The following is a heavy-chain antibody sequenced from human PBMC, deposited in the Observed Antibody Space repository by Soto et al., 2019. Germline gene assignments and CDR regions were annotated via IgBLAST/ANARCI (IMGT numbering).Heavy chain of an antibody. D-gene: IGHD2-21*02. V-gene: IGHV2-5*02. Sequence: QVTLKESGPTLVNPTQTLTLTCTVSGLSLRTTGVGVGWVRQPPGKALEWLALLYWDDDQRYSPSLRSRLTIAKDISEQQVVLTMTNMDTVDTATYYCVQSRCGGDCLEIYSSHAYNGLDVWGQGTTVTVSS. J-gene: IGHJ6*02. CDR1: GLSLRTTGVG. CDR2: LYWDDDQ. CDR3: VQSRCGGDCLEIYSSHAYNGLDV.